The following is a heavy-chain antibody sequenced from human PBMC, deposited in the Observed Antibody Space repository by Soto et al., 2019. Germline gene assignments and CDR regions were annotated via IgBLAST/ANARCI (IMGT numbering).Heavy chain of an antibody. Sequence: EVQLVESGGGLVQPGGSLRLSCAASGFIFSDHYMDWVRQAPGKGLEWVGRCRNKPNAYSTEYAASVKGRFTISRDDSKPSLYLQMNSLKAEDTAVYYCARRYSAWGDAFDVWGQGTMVTVSS. CDR2: CRNKPNAYST. V-gene: IGHV3-72*01. D-gene: IGHD5-12*01. CDR3: ARRYSAWGDAFDV. J-gene: IGHJ3*01. CDR1: GFIFSDHY.